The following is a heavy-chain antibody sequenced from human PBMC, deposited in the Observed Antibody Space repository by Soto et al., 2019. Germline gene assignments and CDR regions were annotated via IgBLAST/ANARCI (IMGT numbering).Heavy chain of an antibody. V-gene: IGHV3-23*01. CDR2: ISGSGGST. CDR1: GFTFSSYA. CDR3: AKDSASSSSFPDY. J-gene: IGHJ4*02. D-gene: IGHD6-6*01. Sequence: AGGSLRLSCAASGFTFSSYAMSLVLQAPGKGLEWVSAISGSGGSTYYADSVKGRFTISRDNSKNTLYLQMNSLRAEDTAVYYCAKDSASSSSFPDYWGQGTLVTVSS.